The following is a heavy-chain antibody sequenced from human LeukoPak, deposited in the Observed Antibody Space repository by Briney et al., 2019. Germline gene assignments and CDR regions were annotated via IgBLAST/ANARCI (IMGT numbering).Heavy chain of an antibody. D-gene: IGHD3-10*01. CDR1: GFTFSNYE. CDR3: RLYYYGSGSQDY. Sequence: PGGSLRLSCAASGFTFSNYEMNWVRQAPGKGLEWVSYISISGSTIYYADSVKGRFTISRDNAKNSLYLQMNSLRAEDTAVYYCRLYYYGSGSQDYWGQGTLVTVSS. J-gene: IGHJ4*02. V-gene: IGHV3-48*03. CDR2: ISISGSTI.